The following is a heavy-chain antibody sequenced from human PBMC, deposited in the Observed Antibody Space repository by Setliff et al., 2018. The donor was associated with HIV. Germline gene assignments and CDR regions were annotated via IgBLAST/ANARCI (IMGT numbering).Heavy chain of an antibody. CDR2: INAGNGNT. D-gene: IGHD6-6*01. CDR1: GYTFTNYG. CDR3: ARGFSVYSSSDPLLNWFDP. Sequence: VKVSCKASGYTFTNYGISWVRQAPGQRLEWMGWINAGNGNTKYSQKFQGRVTITRDTSANTAYMELSSLRSEDTAVYYCARGFSVYSSSDPLLNWFDPWGQGTLVTVSS. J-gene: IGHJ5*02. V-gene: IGHV1-3*01.